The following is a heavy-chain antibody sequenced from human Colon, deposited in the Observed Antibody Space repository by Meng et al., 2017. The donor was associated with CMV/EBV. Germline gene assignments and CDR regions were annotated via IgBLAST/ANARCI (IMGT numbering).Heavy chain of an antibody. CDR3: ASPTSDFYYYGMDV. Sequence: GGSLRLSCAASGFTFSNSDMNWVRQMPGKGLEWMGVVYPGDSDTRYSPSFQGQVTISADKSTTTAYLQWSSLKASDTAMYYCASPTSDFYYYGMDVWGQGTTVTVSS. CDR2: VYPGDSDT. J-gene: IGHJ6*02. CDR1: GFTFSNSD. V-gene: IGHV5-51*01.